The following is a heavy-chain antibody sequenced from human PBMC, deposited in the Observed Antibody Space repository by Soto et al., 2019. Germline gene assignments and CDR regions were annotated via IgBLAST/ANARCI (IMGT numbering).Heavy chain of an antibody. CDR1: HGCISSGVYY. CDR3: AREPLT. V-gene: IGHV4-31*03. Sequence: SVTLSLTCTVSHGCISSGVYYWNWIRQHPGKGLEWIGYIYYSGSTSYNPSLKSRVTISVDTSKNQFSLKLSSVTAADTAVYYCAREPLTWGQGTLVTVPS. CDR2: IYYSGST. J-gene: IGHJ4*02.